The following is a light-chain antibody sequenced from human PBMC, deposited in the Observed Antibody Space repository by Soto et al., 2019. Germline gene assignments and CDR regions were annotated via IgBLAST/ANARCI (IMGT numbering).Light chain of an antibody. Sequence: DIQMTQSPLNLSAFVGETVPITSRASQSISEWLAWYQQKPGKAPTLLIYDVSRLESGVPSRFSGSGSETEFTLTINSLQPGDFATYYCQQYDTYYTVGQGTKVDIK. CDR2: DVS. V-gene: IGKV1-5*01. J-gene: IGKJ2*01. CDR1: QSISEW. CDR3: QQYDTYYT.